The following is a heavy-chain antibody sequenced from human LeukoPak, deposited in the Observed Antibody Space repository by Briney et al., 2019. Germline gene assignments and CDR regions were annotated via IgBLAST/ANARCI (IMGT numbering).Heavy chain of an antibody. CDR3: ARDRGGGYFDY. CDR2: KKKDGSEE. CDR1: TFTFSNYW. V-gene: IGHV3-7*04. D-gene: IGHD3-16*01. J-gene: IGHJ4*02. Sequence: GGSLRLFCVASTFTFSNYWMSWVRQAPGKGLEWVANKKKDGSEEYYVDSVKGRFIISRDNAKNSLYLQMNSLRAEDTAVYYCARDRGGGYFDYWGQGTLVTVSS.